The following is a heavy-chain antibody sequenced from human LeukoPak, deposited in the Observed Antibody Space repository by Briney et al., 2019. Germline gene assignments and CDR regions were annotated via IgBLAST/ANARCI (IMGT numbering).Heavy chain of an antibody. V-gene: IGHV4-31*03. D-gene: IGHD6-13*01. J-gene: IGHJ5*02. CDR3: ARASGGAAAADFDP. CDR2: IYYSGNT. CDR1: GGSTSSAGYY. Sequence: PSETLSLTCTVSGGSTSSAGYYWRWIRHRPGQGKEWMEFIYYSGNTYYNPSLKSRVFISLNTSQNQVSLQLSSVTAADTAVYYCARASGGAAAADFDPWGQGTLVTVSS.